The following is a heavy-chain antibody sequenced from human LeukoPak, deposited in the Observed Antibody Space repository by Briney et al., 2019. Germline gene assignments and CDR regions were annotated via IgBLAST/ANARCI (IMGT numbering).Heavy chain of an antibody. Sequence: GGSLRLSCAASGFTFSSYSMNWVRQAPGKGLEWVSSISSSSSTIYYADSVKGRFTISRDNAKNSLYLQMNSLRAEDTAVYYCARDRWATDAFDIWGQGTMVTVSS. CDR2: ISSSSSTI. CDR1: GFTFSSYS. V-gene: IGHV3-48*01. J-gene: IGHJ3*02. D-gene: IGHD4-23*01. CDR3: ARDRWATDAFDI.